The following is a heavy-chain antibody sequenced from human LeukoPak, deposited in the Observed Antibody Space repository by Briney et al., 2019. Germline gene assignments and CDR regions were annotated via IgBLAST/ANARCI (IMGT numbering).Heavy chain of an antibody. D-gene: IGHD2-8*01. CDR3: ARQTYCINCVCYTEEGEFYYYMDV. CDR2: IYYNGVT. CDR1: GGSISSSSTYY. J-gene: IGHJ6*03. V-gene: IGHV4-39*01. Sequence: PSETLSLTCTVSGGSISSSSTYYWGWIRQPPGKGLEWFGDIYYNGVTYYNPSLKSRVTISVDTSKNQFSLKLTSVTAADTAVYYCARQTYCINCVCYTEEGEFYYYMDVWGKGTTVTVSS.